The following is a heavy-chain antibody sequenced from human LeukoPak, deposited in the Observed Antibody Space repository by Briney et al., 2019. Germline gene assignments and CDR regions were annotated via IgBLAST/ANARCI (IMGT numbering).Heavy chain of an antibody. D-gene: IGHD5-18*01. CDR1: GDSLTNYN. J-gene: IGHJ4*02. CDR2: IYYTGST. CDR3: ARVTLGYSYGSFDY. Sequence: SETLSLTCTVSGDSLTNYNWSWMRQPPGKRLEWIGYIYYTGSTNYNPSLSSRVTISSDTSKNQFSLTLRSVTAADSAVYYCARVTLGYSYGSFDYWGQGTLVTVSS. V-gene: IGHV4-59*01.